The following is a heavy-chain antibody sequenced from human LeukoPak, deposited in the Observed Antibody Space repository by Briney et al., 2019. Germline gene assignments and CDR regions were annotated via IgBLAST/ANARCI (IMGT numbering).Heavy chain of an antibody. J-gene: IGHJ4*02. CDR1: GASVNTYY. D-gene: IGHD6-19*01. Sequence: SETLSLTCTVSGASVNTYYWHWIRQPPGKGLEWIGYMSYSGSTNYNPSLKSRVTISIDTSRDQFSLRLSSVTAADTAVYFCARGTAVAHDYWGQGTLVTVSS. CDR3: ARGTAVAHDY. CDR2: MSYSGST. V-gene: IGHV4-59*02.